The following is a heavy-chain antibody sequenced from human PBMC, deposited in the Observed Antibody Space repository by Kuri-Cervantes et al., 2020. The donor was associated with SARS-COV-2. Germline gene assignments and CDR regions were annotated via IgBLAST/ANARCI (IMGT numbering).Heavy chain of an antibody. V-gene: IGHV4-38-2*01. CDR2: IYHSGST. CDR1: GYSISSGYY. CDR3: ARRRDSISGGMDV. D-gene: IGHD2-21*01. J-gene: IGHJ6*02. Sequence: SETLSLTCAVSGYSISSGYYWGWIRQPPGKGLEWIGSIYHSGSTYYNPSLKSRVTISVDTSKNQFSLKLSSVTAADTAVYYCARRRDSISGGMDVWGQGTTVTVSS.